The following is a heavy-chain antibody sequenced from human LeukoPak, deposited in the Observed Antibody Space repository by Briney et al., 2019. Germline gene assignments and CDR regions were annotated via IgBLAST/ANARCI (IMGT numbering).Heavy chain of an antibody. CDR3: AKDRYFGLTLFDY. Sequence: GSLRLSCAASGFTFSDYYMSWIRQAPGKGLEWVSYISSSGSTIYYADSVKGRFTISRDNAKNSLYLQMNSLRAEDTAVYYCAKDRYFGLTLFDYWGQGTLVTVSS. CDR1: GFTFSDYY. CDR2: ISSSGSTI. J-gene: IGHJ4*02. V-gene: IGHV3-11*04. D-gene: IGHD3-9*01.